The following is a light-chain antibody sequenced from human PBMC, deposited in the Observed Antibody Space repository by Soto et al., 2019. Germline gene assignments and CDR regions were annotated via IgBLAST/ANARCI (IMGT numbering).Light chain of an antibody. CDR2: DAS. CDR3: QQYDNLPLT. Sequence: DIQMTQSPSSLSASVGDRVTITCQASQDISNYLNWCQQKPGKAPKLLIYDASNLETGVPSRFSGSGSGTDSTFTISSLQPEDIATYYCQQYDNLPLTFGGGTKVEIK. J-gene: IGKJ4*01. CDR1: QDISNY. V-gene: IGKV1-33*01.